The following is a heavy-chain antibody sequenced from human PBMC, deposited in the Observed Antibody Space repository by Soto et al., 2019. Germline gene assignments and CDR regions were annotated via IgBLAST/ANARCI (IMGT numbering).Heavy chain of an antibody. V-gene: IGHV4-59*01. Sequence: PSETLSLTCTVSDGSIATYSWSWIRQPPGKGLEWIGYIYSSGSTNYNSSLKSRVTISVDTSKNQFSLKLTSVTAADTAVYYCARVRHGDNSWFGILDYWGQGSLVTVSS. J-gene: IGHJ4*02. CDR1: DGSIATYS. D-gene: IGHD3-10*01. CDR2: IYSSGST. CDR3: ARVRHGDNSWFGILDY.